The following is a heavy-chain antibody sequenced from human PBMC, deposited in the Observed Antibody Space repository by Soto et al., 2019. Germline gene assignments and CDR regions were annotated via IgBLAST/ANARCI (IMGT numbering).Heavy chain of an antibody. CDR2: INPDTGDR. J-gene: IGHJ4*02. Sequence: GASVKVSCKASGYTFTDSHIHWVRQAPGQGLEWMGWINPDTGDRNYAQRFQGRLTLTRDTSITTAYMALTRLTSGDTAVYFCARAYDLACDSWGQGTLVTVSS. CDR1: GYTFTDSH. D-gene: IGHD3-3*01. V-gene: IGHV1-2*02. CDR3: ARAYDLACDS.